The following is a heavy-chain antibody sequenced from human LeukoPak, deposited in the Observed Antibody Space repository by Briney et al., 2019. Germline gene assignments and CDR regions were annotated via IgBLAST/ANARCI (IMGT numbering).Heavy chain of an antibody. J-gene: IGHJ3*02. CDR1: GGSISSSSYY. D-gene: IGHD6-6*01. Sequence: SETLSLTCTVSGGSISSSSYYWGWIRQPPGKGLEWIGSIYYSGSTNYNPSLKSRVTISVDTSKNQFSLKLSSVTAADTAVYYCARGSSSSLGNAFDIWGQGTMVTVSS. CDR3: ARGSSSSLGNAFDI. CDR2: IYYSGST. V-gene: IGHV4-39*07.